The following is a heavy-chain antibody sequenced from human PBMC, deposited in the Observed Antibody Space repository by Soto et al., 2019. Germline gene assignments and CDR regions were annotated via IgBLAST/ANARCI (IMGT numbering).Heavy chain of an antibody. CDR1: GGTFSSYA. CDR2: IIPIFGTA. CDR3: AGGTVPPKLELQYYYGMDV. D-gene: IGHD1-7*01. Sequence: QVQLVQSGAEVKKPGSSVKVSCKASGGTFSSYAISWVRQAPGQGLEWMGGIIPIFGTANYEQKFQGRVTITADESTSTAYMELSSLRSEDTAVYYCAGGTVPPKLELQYYYGMDVWGQGTTVTVSS. V-gene: IGHV1-69*01. J-gene: IGHJ6*02.